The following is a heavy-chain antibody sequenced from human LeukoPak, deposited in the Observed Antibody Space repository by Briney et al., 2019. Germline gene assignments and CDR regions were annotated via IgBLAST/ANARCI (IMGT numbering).Heavy chain of an antibody. D-gene: IGHD3-10*01. CDR3: ARDNGGSVGYYGSGQNWFDP. CDR2: IYHSGST. CDR1: GGSISSSNW. Sequence: PSETLSLTCAVSGGSISSSNWWSWVRQPPGKGLEWIGEIYHSGSTNYNPSLKSRVTISVDKSKNQFSLKLSSVTAADTAVYYCARDNGGSVGYYGSGQNWFDPWGQGTLVTVSS. J-gene: IGHJ5*02. V-gene: IGHV4-4*02.